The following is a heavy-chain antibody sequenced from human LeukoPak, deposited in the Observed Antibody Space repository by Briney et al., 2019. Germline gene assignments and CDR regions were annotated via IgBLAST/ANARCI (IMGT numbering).Heavy chain of an antibody. J-gene: IGHJ4*02. Sequence: SETLSLTCAVYGGSFSGYYWSWIRQPPGKGLEWIGYIYYSGSTNYNPSLKSRVTISVDTSKNQFSLKLSSVTAADTAVYYCARQQEMATLDYWGQGTLVTVSS. CDR3: ARQQEMATLDY. V-gene: IGHV4-59*08. D-gene: IGHD5-12*01. CDR2: IYYSGST. CDR1: GGSFSGYY.